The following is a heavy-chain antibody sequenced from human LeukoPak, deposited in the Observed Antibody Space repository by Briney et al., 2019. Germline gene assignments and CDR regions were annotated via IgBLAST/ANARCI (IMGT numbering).Heavy chain of an antibody. D-gene: IGHD6-6*01. CDR2: IIPIFGTA. CDR1: GGTFSSYA. J-gene: IGHJ4*02. Sequence: SVKVSCKASGGTFSSYAISWVRQAPGQGLEWMGGIIPIFGTANYAQKFQGRVTITTDESTSTAYMELSSLRSEDTAVYYCARGGAAPLGPAAGFDYWGQGTLVTVSS. V-gene: IGHV1-69*05. CDR3: ARGGAAPLGPAAGFDY.